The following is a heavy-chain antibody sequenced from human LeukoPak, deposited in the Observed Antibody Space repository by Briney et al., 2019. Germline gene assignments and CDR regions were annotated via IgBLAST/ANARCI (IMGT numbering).Heavy chain of an antibody. CDR3: ARVPAGTWDN. CDR1: GGSISSYY. J-gene: IGHJ4*02. CDR2: IYYSGST. D-gene: IGHD6-19*01. Sequence: SETLSLTCTVSGGSISSYYWSWIRQPPGKGLEEIGYIYYSGSTNYNPSLKSRVTISVDTSKNQFSLKLSTVTASDTAVYFWARVPAGTWDNCGQRTLVTVSS. V-gene: IGHV4-59*01.